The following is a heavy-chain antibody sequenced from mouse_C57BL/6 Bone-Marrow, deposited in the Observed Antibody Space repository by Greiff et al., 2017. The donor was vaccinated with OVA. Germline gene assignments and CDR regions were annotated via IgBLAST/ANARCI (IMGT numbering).Heavy chain of an antibody. CDR3: ARWGYYGSEGAMDY. CDR1: GYTFTSYW. CDR2: IYPGSGST. V-gene: IGHV1-55*01. Sequence: QVQLQQPGAELVKPGASVKMSCKASGYTFTSYWITWVKQRPGQGLEWIGDIYPGSGSTNYNEKFKSKATLTVDPSSRTAYMQLSSLTSEDSAVYYCARWGYYGSEGAMDYWGQGTSVTVSS. D-gene: IGHD1-1*01. J-gene: IGHJ4*01.